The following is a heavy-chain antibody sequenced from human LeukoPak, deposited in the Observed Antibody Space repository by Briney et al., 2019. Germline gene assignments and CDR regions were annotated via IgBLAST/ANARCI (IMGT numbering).Heavy chain of an antibody. Sequence: SETLFLTCAVYGGSFSGYYWSWIRQPPGKGLEWIGEINHSGSTNYNPSLKSRVTISVDTSKNQFSLKLSSVTAADTAVYYCARDLGDYWSGFRSYFFDYWGQGILVTVSS. V-gene: IGHV4-34*01. J-gene: IGHJ4*02. CDR1: GGSFSGYY. D-gene: IGHD3-3*01. CDR3: ARDLGDYWSGFRSYFFDY. CDR2: INHSGST.